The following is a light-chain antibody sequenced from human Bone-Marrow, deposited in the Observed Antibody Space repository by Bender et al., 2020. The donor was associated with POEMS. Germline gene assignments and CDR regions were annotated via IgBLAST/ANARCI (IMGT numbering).Light chain of an antibody. CDR2: KDT. CDR1: VLSNQY. J-gene: IGLJ2*01. V-gene: IGLV3-25*03. CDR3: QSADTSGFYKVL. Sequence: SYELTQAPSVSVSPGQTAKITCSGDVLSNQYVYWYQQKPGQAPRLAIYKDTERPSGIPERFTGSVSGTTATLTISGVQAEDEADYFCQSADTSGFYKVLFGGGTKLTVL.